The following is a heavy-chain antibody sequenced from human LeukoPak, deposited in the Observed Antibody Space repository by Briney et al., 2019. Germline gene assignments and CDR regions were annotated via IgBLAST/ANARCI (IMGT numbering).Heavy chain of an antibody. CDR2: INPNSGGT. CDR1: GYTFTVYY. D-gene: IGHD3-22*01. V-gene: IGHV1-2*06. J-gene: IGHJ4*02. Sequence: ASVKVSCKASGYTFTVYYIHWVRQAPGQGLEWMGRINPNSGGTNYAQKFQGRVTMTRDTSISTAYMELSRLRSDDTAVYYCARYYYDNSGYRGDYWGQGTLVTVSP. CDR3: ARYYYDNSGYRGDY.